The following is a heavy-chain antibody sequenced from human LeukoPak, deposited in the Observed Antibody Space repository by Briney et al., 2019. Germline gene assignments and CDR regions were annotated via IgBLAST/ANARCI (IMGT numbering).Heavy chain of an antibody. Sequence: GRSLRLSCATSGFTLDDYAMHWVRQAPGKGLEWVSGISWNSGSIGYADSVKGRFTISRDNSKNSLYLQMNSLRAEDTDLYYCVGKDINGTSGWFDPWGQGPLVTVSS. CDR2: ISWNSGSI. J-gene: IGHJ5*02. CDR1: GFTLDDYA. D-gene: IGHD1-7*01. CDR3: VGKDINGTSGWFDP. V-gene: IGHV3-9*01.